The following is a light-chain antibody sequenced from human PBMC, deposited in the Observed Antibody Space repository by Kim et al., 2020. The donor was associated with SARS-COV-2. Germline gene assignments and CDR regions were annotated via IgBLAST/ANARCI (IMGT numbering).Light chain of an antibody. V-gene: IGKV3-15*01. J-gene: IGKJ1*01. CDR3: QQYNNWPLT. CDR2: GAA. Sequence: EIVMTQSPATLSVSPGERATLSCRASQSISSSLAWYQQNPGQAPTLLIYGAATRATGIPARFSGSGSGTEFTLTISSLQSEDFAVYYCQQYNNWPLTFGQGTKVDIK. CDR1: QSISSS.